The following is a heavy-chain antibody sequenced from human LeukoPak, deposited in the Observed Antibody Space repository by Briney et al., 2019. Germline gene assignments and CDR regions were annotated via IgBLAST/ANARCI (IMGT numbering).Heavy chain of an antibody. D-gene: IGHD2-15*01. V-gene: IGHV3-7*04. J-gene: IGHJ4*02. CDR2: IHPEGNEK. CDR3: ARGDSFSGDH. Sequence: PGGSLRLSCAVSGFTFSNFGMSWVRQAPGRGLEWVANIHPEGNEKYHVESVEGRFAISRDNARNSLFLQMNGLRVEDTAIYYCARGDSFSGDHWGQGTLVTVSS. CDR1: GFTFSNFG.